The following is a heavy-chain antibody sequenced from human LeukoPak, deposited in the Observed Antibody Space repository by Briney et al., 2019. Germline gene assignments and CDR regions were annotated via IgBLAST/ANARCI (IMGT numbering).Heavy chain of an antibody. D-gene: IGHD1-20*01. CDR2: ISYDGSNK. CDR3: ASRSDNWNDGRNDY. Sequence: GRSLRLSCAASGFTFSSYAMHWVRQAPGKGLEWVAVISYDGSNKYYADSVKGRFTISRDNSKNTLYLQMNSPRAEDTAVYYCASRSDNWNDGRNDYWGQGTLVTVSS. J-gene: IGHJ4*02. CDR1: GFTFSSYA. V-gene: IGHV3-30*01.